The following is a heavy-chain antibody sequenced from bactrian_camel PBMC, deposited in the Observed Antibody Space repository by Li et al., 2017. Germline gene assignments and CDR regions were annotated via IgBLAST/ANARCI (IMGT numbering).Heavy chain of an antibody. D-gene: IGHD1*01. Sequence: VQLVESGGGSVQAGGSLRLSCAVMDNIPSGGPVAGSADRSTCMAWFRQVVGKEREGIAAIDSAGRVRYADSVKGRFTSSRDNAKNTLYLQLNSLKTEDTAMYYCVTQQFKLAWFDYWGQGTQVTVS. V-gene: IGHV3S53*01. CDR1: GSADRSTC. CDR2: IDSAGRV. J-gene: IGHJ4*01. CDR3: VTQQFKLAWFDY.